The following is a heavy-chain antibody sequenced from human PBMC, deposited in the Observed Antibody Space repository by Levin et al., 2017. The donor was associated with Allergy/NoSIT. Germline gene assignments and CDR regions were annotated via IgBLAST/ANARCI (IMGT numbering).Heavy chain of an antibody. Sequence: SLKISCVASGFTFDDYAMHWVRQAPGKGLEWVSGISWNYNTKGYADSVKGRFTISRDNAKNSLYLEMNSLRTDDTALYYCAKGRGDYYYDRSDFGSGFDDYWGQGTLVTVSS. V-gene: IGHV3-9*01. CDR2: ISWNYNTK. CDR1: GFTFDDYA. J-gene: IGHJ4*02. CDR3: AKGRGDYYYDRSDFGSGFDDY. D-gene: IGHD3-22*01.